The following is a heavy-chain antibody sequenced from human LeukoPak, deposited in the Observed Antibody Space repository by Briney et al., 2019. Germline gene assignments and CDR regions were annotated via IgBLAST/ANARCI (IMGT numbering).Heavy chain of an antibody. CDR2: IHTSGGA. CDR1: GGSISNYY. Sequence: PSETLSLTCIVSGGSISNYYWCWIRQPAGKGLEWIGRIHTSGGANYNPSLKSRVTLSVDTSKNQFSLELSSVTAADTAVYYCARLSQSTSWYDDYWGQGTLVTVSS. J-gene: IGHJ4*02. D-gene: IGHD6-13*01. CDR3: ARLSQSTSWYDDY. V-gene: IGHV4-4*07.